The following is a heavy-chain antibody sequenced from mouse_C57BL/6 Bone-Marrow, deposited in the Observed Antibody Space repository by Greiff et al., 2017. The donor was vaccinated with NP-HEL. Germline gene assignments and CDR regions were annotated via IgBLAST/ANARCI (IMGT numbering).Heavy chain of an antibody. V-gene: IGHV1-82*01. J-gene: IGHJ3*01. D-gene: IGHD1-1*01. CDR2: IYPGDGDT. CDR3: ARNYYGTQEAWFAY. CDR1: GYAFSSSW. Sequence: QVQLQQSGPELVKPGASVKISCKASGYAFSSSWMNWVKQRPGKGLEWIGRIYPGDGDTNYNGKFKGKATLTADKSSSTAYMQLSSLTSEDSAVYFCARNYYGTQEAWFAYWGQGTLVTVSA.